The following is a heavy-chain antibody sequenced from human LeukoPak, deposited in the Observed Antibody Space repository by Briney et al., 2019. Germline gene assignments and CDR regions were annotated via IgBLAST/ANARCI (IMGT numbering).Heavy chain of an antibody. CDR3: ASFYCSGGSCYQYYYYYYMDV. J-gene: IGHJ6*03. CDR2: IYYSGST. Sequence: SETLSLTCTVSGGSISSSSYYWGWIRQPPGKGLEWIGSIYYSGSTYYNPSLRSRVTISVDTSKNQFSLKLSSVTAADTAVYYCASFYCSGGSCYQYYYYYYMDVWGKGTTVTISS. CDR1: GGSISSSSYY. D-gene: IGHD2-15*01. V-gene: IGHV4-39*01.